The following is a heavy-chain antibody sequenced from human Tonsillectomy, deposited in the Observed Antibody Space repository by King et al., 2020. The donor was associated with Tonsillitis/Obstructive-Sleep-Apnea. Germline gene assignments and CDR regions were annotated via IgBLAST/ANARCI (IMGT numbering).Heavy chain of an antibody. J-gene: IGHJ3*02. V-gene: IGHV1-46*01. CDR1: GYTFTSDY. CDR2: INPSGGST. D-gene: IGHD3-3*01. CDR3: ARALFGVVPDAFDI. Sequence: VQLVESGAEVKKPGASVKVSCKASGYTFTSDYMHWVRRAPGQGLELMGIINPSGGSTSSAQKFQGRVTMTRDTSTSTVYMELRSLRSEDTAVDYCARALFGVVPDAFDIWGQGTMVTVSS.